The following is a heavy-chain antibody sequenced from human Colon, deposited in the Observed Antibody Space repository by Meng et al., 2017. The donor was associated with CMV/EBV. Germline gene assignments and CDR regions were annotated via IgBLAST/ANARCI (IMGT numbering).Heavy chain of an antibody. CDR2: ISGTGSRT. D-gene: IGHD2-15*01. V-gene: IGHV3-23*01. J-gene: IGHJ4*02. Sequence: AAAGFTCSSNARGWVRKAPGKGMEWVSAISGTGSRTTYADSARGRFTISRDNSKNTLYLQMNSLSAGDTAIYYCAKDRVDDAYYFDYWGQGTLVTVSS. CDR3: AKDRVDDAYYFDY. CDR1: GFTCSSNA.